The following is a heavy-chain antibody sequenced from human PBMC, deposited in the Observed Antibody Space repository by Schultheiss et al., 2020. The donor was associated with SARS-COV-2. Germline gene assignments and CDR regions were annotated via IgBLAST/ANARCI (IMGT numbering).Heavy chain of an antibody. Sequence: SETLSLTCTVSGGSMNTGDHFWTWIRQHPGQGLEWIGYIYSTGNTIYNPALESRVTISADTSKNQFSLTWSSVTSADTAVYYSASASPVGASRNSGRGFDPWGQGTLVPVS. J-gene: IGHJ5*02. D-gene: IGHD1-26*01. V-gene: IGHV4-31*03. CDR1: GGSMNTGDHF. CDR3: ASASPVGASRNSGRGFDP. CDR2: IYSTGNT.